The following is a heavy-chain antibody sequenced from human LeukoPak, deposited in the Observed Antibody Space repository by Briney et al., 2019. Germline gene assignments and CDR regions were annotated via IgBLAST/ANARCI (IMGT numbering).Heavy chain of an antibody. J-gene: IGHJ4*02. V-gene: IGHV1-8*01. CDR3: ATTGATPFDY. Sequence: GASVKVSCKASGYTFTSYDINWVRQATGQGLEWMGWMNPNSGNTGYAQKFQGRVTMTEDTSTDTAYMELSSLRSEDTAVYYCATTGATPFDYWGQGTLVTVSS. CDR2: MNPNSGNT. D-gene: IGHD1-26*01. CDR1: GYTFTSYD.